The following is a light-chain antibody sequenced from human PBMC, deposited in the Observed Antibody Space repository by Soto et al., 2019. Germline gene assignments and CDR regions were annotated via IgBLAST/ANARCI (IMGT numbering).Light chain of an antibody. Sequence: DIQMTQSPSSLSASVGDRVTITCRASQGISTYLNWYQQKPGKAPKLLIYAASSLQSGVPSRFSGSGSETDFTLTISSLQPEHFATYSCQQSYSTTWTFGQVTKVEIK. CDR1: QGISTY. CDR3: QQSYSTTWT. CDR2: AAS. J-gene: IGKJ1*01. V-gene: IGKV1-39*01.